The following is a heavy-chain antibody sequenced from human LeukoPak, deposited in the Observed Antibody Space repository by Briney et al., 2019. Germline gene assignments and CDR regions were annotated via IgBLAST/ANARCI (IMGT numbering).Heavy chain of an antibody. J-gene: IGHJ4*02. CDR1: GFTLSSNY. D-gene: IGHD2-21*02. CDR2: VYSGGGT. Sequence: GGSLRLSCAASGFTLSSNYMSWVRQAPGKGLEWVSVVYSGGGTYYADSVKGRFTISRDNSKNTVYLQMNSLRAEDTAVYYCATETDDYWGQGTLVTVSS. V-gene: IGHV3-66*01. CDR3: ATETDDY.